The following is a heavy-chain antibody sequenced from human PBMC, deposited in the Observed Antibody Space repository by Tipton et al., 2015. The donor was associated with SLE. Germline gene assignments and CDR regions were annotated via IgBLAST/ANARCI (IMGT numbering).Heavy chain of an antibody. J-gene: IGHJ5*02. CDR1: GYTFTTYG. CDR2: ISPYNGNT. V-gene: IGHV1-18*01. D-gene: IGHD5-18*01. Sequence: QVQLVQSGAEVKKPGASVKVSCKASGYTFTTYGVSRVRQAPGQGLEWMGWISPYNGNTNYAEKLHERITMTTDTSTSTAYMELRSLISDDTAMYYCSRKQLWAGSSWFDPWGQGTLVTVSS. CDR3: SRKQLWAGSSWFDP.